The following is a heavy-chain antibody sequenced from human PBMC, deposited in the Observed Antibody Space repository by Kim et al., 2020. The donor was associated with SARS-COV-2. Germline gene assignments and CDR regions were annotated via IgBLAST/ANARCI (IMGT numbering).Heavy chain of an antibody. V-gene: IGHV3-74*01. CDR1: GFTFGSYW. J-gene: IGHJ6*02. Sequence: GGSLRLSCAASGFTFGSYWMHWVRQAPGKGLVWVSRINSDGSSTSYADSVKGRFTISRDNAKNTLYLQMNSLRAEDTAVYYCARDLSIVVVPAAPYYYYGMDVWGQGTTVTVSS. CDR3: ARDLSIVVVPAAPYYYYGMDV. CDR2: INSDGSST. D-gene: IGHD2-2*01.